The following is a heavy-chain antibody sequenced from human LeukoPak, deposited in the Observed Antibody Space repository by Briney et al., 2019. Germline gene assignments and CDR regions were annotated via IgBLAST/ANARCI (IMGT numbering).Heavy chain of an antibody. CDR2: IYTSGST. CDR1: GGSISSYY. Sequence: SETLSLTCAVSGGSISSYYWSWIRQPAGKGLEWIGRIYTSGSTNYNPSLKSRVTMSVDTSKNQFSLKLSSVTAADTAVYYCARHRSSSWYATFDYWGQGTLVTVSS. V-gene: IGHV4-4*07. D-gene: IGHD6-13*01. CDR3: ARHRSSSWYATFDY. J-gene: IGHJ4*02.